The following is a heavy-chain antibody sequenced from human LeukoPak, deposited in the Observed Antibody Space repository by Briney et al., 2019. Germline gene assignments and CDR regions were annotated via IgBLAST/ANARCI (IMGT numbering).Heavy chain of an antibody. CDR1: GFTFSSYW. D-gene: IGHD5-18*01. CDR3: TRSYDY. J-gene: IGHJ4*02. V-gene: IGHV3-74*01. Sequence: GGYLRLSCAASGFTFSSYWMHWVRPVPGKGLVWVSRVNSDGSSTSYADSVKGRFTISRDNAKNTLYLQMNSLRAEDTAVYYCTRSYDYWGQGTLVTVSS. CDR2: VNSDGSST.